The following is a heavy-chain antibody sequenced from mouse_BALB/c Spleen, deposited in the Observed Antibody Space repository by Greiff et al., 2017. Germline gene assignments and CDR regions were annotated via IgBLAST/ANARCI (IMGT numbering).Heavy chain of an antibody. Sequence: VKLVESGAELSRPGASVKLSCKASGYTFTDYYINWVKQRTGQGLEWIGEIYPGSGNTYYNEKFKGKATLTADKSSSTAYMQLSSLTSEDSAVYFFSMITPGCAYWGQGTLVTVSA. CDR3: SMITPGCAY. CDR1: GYTFTDYY. D-gene: IGHD2-4*01. J-gene: IGHJ3*01. CDR2: IYPGSGNT. V-gene: IGHV1-77*01.